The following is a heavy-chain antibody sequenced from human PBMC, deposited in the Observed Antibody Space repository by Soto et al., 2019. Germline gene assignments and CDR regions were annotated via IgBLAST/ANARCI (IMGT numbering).Heavy chain of an antibody. CDR3: ARLKSTGYFFTGGYYYYYGMDV. J-gene: IGHJ6*02. Sequence: SETLSLTCAVYGGSFSGYYCSWIRQPPGKGLEWIGEINHSGSTNYNPSLKSRVTLSVDTSKNQFSLNLSSVTAADTAVYYCARLKSTGYFFTGGYYYYYGMDVWGQGTSVTVSS. CDR2: INHSGST. D-gene: IGHD3-9*01. CDR1: GGSFSGYY. V-gene: IGHV4-34*01.